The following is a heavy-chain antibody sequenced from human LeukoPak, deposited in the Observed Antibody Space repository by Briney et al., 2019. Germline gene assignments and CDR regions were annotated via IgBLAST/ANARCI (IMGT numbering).Heavy chain of an antibody. D-gene: IGHD2-2*01. J-gene: IGHJ4*02. CDR2: LSDSGSFI. CDR3: ARDYCSTTSCYDY. Sequence: PGGSLRLSCVASGFTFNTYPMSWVRQAPGQGLEWVSALSDSGSFIYYADFVKGRFTVSRDSSKNTLYLQMNSLRAEDTAVYYCARDYCSTTSCYDYWGQGTLVTVSS. V-gene: IGHV3-23*01. CDR1: GFTFNTYP.